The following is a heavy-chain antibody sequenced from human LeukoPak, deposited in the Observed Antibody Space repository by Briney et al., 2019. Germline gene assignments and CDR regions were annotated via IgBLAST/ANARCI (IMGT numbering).Heavy chain of an antibody. D-gene: IGHD5-18*01. CDR1: GFTFSTFA. V-gene: IGHV3-23*01. J-gene: IGHJ4*02. CDR3: ARTQTEYSYGHPYCFDY. Sequence: GGSLRLSCAASGFTFSTFAMIWVRQPPGKGLEWVSSIFPSGGEIHYADSVRGRFTISRDNSKNTLYLQMNSLRAEDTAVYYCARTQTEYSYGHPYCFDYWGQGTLVTVSS. CDR2: IFPSGGEI.